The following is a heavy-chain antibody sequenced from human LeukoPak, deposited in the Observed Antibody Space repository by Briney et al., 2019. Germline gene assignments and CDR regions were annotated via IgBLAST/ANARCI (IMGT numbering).Heavy chain of an antibody. CDR1: GFTFSTYE. V-gene: IGHV3-13*01. CDR2: IGITGNT. CDR3: AGDLGTGSAYTNRFDL. J-gene: IGHJ5*02. D-gene: IGHD3-22*01. Sequence: GGSLRLSCTASGFTFSTYEMHWVRQGTGKGLEWVSAIGITGNTYYLASVEGRFTISRENAKNSLYLQMNSLRAGDTAVYYCAGDLGTGSAYTNRFDLWGQGTLVTVSS.